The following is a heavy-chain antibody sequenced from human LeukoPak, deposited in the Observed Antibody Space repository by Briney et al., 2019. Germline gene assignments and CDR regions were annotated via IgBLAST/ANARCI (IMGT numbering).Heavy chain of an antibody. J-gene: IGHJ4*02. CDR2: IRYDGSNK. Sequence: GGSLRLSCAASGFTFSSYGMHWVRQAPGKGLEWVAVIRYDGSNKYYADSVKGRFTISRDNSKNTLYLQMNSLRAEDTAVYYCARGRRIITIFGVVIEGTYFDYWGQGTLVTVSS. V-gene: IGHV3-33*01. CDR3: ARGRRIITIFGVVIEGTYFDY. CDR1: GFTFSSYG. D-gene: IGHD3-3*01.